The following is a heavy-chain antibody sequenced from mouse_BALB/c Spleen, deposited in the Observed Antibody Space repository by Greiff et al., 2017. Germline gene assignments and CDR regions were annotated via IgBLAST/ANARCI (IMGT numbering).Heavy chain of an antibody. CDR2: ISSGSSTI. Sequence: EVKLMESGGGLVQPGGSRKLSCAASGFTFSSFGMHWVRQAPEKGLEWVAYISSGSSTIYYADTVKGRFTISRDNPKNTLFLQMTSLRSEDTAMYYCARGGLFFDYWGQGTTLTVSS. J-gene: IGHJ2*01. CDR1: GFTFSSFG. CDR3: ARGGLFFDY. V-gene: IGHV5-17*02. D-gene: IGHD3-1*01.